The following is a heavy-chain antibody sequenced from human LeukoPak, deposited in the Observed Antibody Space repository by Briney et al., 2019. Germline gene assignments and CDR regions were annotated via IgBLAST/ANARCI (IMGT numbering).Heavy chain of an antibody. D-gene: IGHD3-10*01. CDR3: ARVAGGSGSYVPVWYYYYYMDV. V-gene: IGHV1-18*01. CDR2: ISAYNGNT. CDR1: GYTFTSYD. J-gene: IGHJ6*03. Sequence: ASVKVSCKASGYTFTSYDINWVRQAPGQGLEWMGWISAYNGNTNYAQKLQGRVTMTTDTSTSTAYMELRSLRSDDTAVYYCARVAGGSGSYVPVWYYYYYMDVWGKGTTVTISS.